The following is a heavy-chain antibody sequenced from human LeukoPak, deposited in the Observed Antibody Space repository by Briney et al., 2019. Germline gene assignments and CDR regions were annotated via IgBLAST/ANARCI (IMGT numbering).Heavy chain of an antibody. CDR2: INPKSGVT. J-gene: IGHJ4*02. CDR3: ARRIAVAGSLVYYFDY. CDR1: AYTLTGYY. Sequence: ASVTVSCKASAYTLTGYYMHWVRQAPGQGLEWMGWINPKSGVTNYAQKFQGRVTMTWDTSINTTFMELSRLRSDDTAVYYCARRIAVAGSLVYYFDYWGQGTLVTVSS. D-gene: IGHD6-19*01. V-gene: IGHV1-2*02.